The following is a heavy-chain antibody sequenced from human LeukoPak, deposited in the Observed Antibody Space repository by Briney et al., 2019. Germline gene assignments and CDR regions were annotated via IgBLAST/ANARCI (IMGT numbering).Heavy chain of an antibody. CDR2: IFDNRNT. CDR1: GDSISSYY. D-gene: IGHD3-10*01. Sequence: SETPSLTCTVSGDSISSYYWSWIRQPPGKGLEWIGYIFDNRNTKYNPSLKSRVSLSLDTSKNEFSLNLSSVTAADTAVYYCARDYYGSGKGWFDPWGQGTLVTVSS. CDR3: ARDYYGSGKGWFDP. J-gene: IGHJ5*02. V-gene: IGHV4-59*01.